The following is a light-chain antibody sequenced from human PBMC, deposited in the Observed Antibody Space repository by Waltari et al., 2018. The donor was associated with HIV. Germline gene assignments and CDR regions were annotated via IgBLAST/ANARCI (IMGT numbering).Light chain of an antibody. CDR3: QQHYSSPRT. J-gene: IGKJ1*01. Sequence: DIVMTQSPDSLVVSLGERATINCKSSQSVLYSSNNKNYLAWHQQKPGQPPKLLIYWASTRESGVPDRFSGSGSGTDFTLTISSLQAEDVAVYYCQQHYSSPRTFGQGTKVEIK. CDR1: QSVLYSSNNKNY. V-gene: IGKV4-1*01. CDR2: WAS.